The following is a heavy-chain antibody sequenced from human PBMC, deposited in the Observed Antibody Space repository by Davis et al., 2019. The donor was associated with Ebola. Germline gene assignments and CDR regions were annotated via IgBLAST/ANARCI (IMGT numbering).Heavy chain of an antibody. Sequence: AASVKVSCKASGGTFSSYAISWVRQAPGQGLEWMGGIIPIFGTANYAQKFQGRVTITADESTSTAYMELRSLRSDDTAVYYCAREEGRYCSGGSCYYYYGMDVWGQGTTVTVSS. CDR1: GGTFSSYA. CDR3: AREEGRYCSGGSCYYYYGMDV. J-gene: IGHJ6*02. D-gene: IGHD2-15*01. V-gene: IGHV1-69*13. CDR2: IIPIFGTA.